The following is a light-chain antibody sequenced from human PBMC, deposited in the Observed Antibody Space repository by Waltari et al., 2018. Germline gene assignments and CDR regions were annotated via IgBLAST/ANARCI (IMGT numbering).Light chain of an antibody. CDR2: DTS. Sequence: EIVLTQSLAPLSLSPGERATLSCRASQSVNWYLSWYQQRPGQAPRLLIFDTSNRATGIPARFSGSGSETDFTLTISSLEPDDSAVYYCQQRRNWPLTFGGGTKVEIK. CDR1: QSVNWY. CDR3: QQRRNWPLT. J-gene: IGKJ4*01. V-gene: IGKV3-11*01.